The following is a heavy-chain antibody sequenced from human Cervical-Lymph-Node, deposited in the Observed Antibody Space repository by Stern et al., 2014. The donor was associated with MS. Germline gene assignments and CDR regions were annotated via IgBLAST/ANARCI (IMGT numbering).Heavy chain of an antibody. CDR1: GFTFDDYA. CDR2: ISWNSGSI. J-gene: IGHJ4*02. V-gene: IGHV3-9*01. CDR3: AKGDLYDSSVY. D-gene: IGHD3-22*01. Sequence: EVQLVESGGGLVQPGRSLRLSCAASGFTFDDYAMHWVRQAPGKGLEWVSGISWNSGSIGYADSVKGRFTISRDNAKNSLYLQMNSLRAEDTALYYCAKGDLYDSSVYWGQGTLVTVSS.